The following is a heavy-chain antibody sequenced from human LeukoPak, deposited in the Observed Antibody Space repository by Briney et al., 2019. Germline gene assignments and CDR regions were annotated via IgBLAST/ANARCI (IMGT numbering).Heavy chain of an antibody. CDR3: ARCPRDNCRGGFDY. J-gene: IGHJ4*02. Sequence: GGSLRLSCAASGFTFSGYSMNWVRQAPGEGLEWVSSINDRGTHTYYTDSVRGRFTISRDNFNNRLFLQMDSLRAGDTAFYYCARCPRDNCRGGFDYWGQGALVTVSS. V-gene: IGHV3-21*04. D-gene: IGHD1-1*01. CDR2: INDRGTHT. CDR1: GFTFSGYS.